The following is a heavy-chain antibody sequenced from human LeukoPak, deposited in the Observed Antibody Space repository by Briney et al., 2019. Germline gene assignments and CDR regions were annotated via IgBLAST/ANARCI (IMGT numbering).Heavy chain of an antibody. CDR1: GFTFSSYW. V-gene: IGHV3-74*01. Sequence: GGSLRLSCAASGFTFSSYWMHGVRQAPGKGLVWVSRINSDGSSTSYADSVKGRFTISRDNAKNTLYLQMNSLRAEDTAVYYCARAGRDGYKIGSFDYWGQGTLVTVSS. D-gene: IGHD5-24*01. CDR2: INSDGSST. CDR3: ARAGRDGYKIGSFDY. J-gene: IGHJ4*02.